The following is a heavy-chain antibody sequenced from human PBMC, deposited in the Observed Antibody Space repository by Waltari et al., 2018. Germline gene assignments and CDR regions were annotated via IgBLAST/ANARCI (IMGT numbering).Heavy chain of an antibody. V-gene: IGHV4-39*01. CDR1: GGSISSSSYY. D-gene: IGHD6-6*01. CDR2: IYYSGST. CDR3: ARWRGSSAGWFDP. J-gene: IGHJ5*02. Sequence: QLQLQESGPGLVKPSETLSLTCTVSGGSISSSSYYWGWIRQPPGKGLEWIGSIYYSGSTYYNPSLKSRVTISVDTSKNQFSLKLSSVTAADTAVYYCARWRGSSAGWFDPWGQGTLVTVSS.